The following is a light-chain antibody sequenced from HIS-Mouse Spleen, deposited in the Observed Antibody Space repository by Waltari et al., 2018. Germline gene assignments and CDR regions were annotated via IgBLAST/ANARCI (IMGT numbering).Light chain of an antibody. CDR2: EDS. V-gene: IGLV3-10*01. Sequence: SYELTQPPSVSVSPGQTPRITCSGDALPKTYAYWYQQKSGQAPVLVIYEDSKRPSGIPERFSGSSSGTMATLTISGAQVEDEADYYCYSTDSSGNHRVFGGGTKLTVL. J-gene: IGLJ2*01. CDR1: ALPKTY. CDR3: YSTDSSGNHRV.